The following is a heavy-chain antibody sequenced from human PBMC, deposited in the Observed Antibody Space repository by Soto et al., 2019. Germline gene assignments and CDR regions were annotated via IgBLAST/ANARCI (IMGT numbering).Heavy chain of an antibody. D-gene: IGHD6-13*01. J-gene: IGHJ4*02. V-gene: IGHV1-18*04. CDR2: ISAYDGNT. CDR1: GYTFTSYG. CDR3: GRDRIIAAAFHFDY. Sequence: GASVKVSCKDSGYTFTSYGISWARQAPGQGLERMGWISAYDGNTNYAQKLQGRVTMTTDTTTSTTYMVLRSVRSDDTAVYYCGRDRIIAAAFHFDYWGQGTLVTVSS.